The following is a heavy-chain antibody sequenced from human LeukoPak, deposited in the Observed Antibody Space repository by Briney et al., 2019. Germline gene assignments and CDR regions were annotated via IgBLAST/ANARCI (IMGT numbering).Heavy chain of an antibody. Sequence: ASVKLSCKASGYTFTDHSLHWVRQVPGQGLEWMGWISPNSSSTYYAQRFQDWVTMTRDTSITTAYMELSRLRSDDTAVYYCARVSLVSKYVWGSYDAFHIWGQGTMVIVSS. J-gene: IGHJ3*02. CDR1: GYTFTDHS. CDR2: ISPNSSST. CDR3: ARVSLVSKYVWGSYDAFHI. V-gene: IGHV1-2*04. D-gene: IGHD3-16*01.